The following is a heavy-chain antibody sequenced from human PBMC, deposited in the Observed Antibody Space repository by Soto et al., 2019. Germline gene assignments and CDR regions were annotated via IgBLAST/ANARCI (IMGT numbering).Heavy chain of an antibody. J-gene: IGHJ4*02. CDR3: AKDLWPYYFDY. CDR1: GYTFSDYY. D-gene: IGHD3-16*01. Sequence: GSLRLSCAASGYTFSDYYMSWIRQAPGKGLEWVSAISGSGGSTYYADSVKGRFTISRDNSKNTLYLQMNSLRAEDTAVYYCAKDLWPYYFDYWGQGTLVTVSS. V-gene: IGHV3-23*01. CDR2: ISGSGGST.